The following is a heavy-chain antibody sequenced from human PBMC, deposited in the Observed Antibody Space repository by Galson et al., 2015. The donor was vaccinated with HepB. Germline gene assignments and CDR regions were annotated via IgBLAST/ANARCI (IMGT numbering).Heavy chain of an antibody. V-gene: IGHV1-69*13. CDR2: IIPIFGTA. Sequence: SVKVSCEASGGTFSSYAISWVRQAPGQGLEWMGGIIPIFGTANYAQKFQGRVTITADESTSTAYMELSSLRSEDTAVYYCASGGQLVPFAGGNDYWGQGTLVTVSS. J-gene: IGHJ4*02. D-gene: IGHD6-13*01. CDR1: GGTFSSYA. CDR3: ASGGQLVPFAGGNDY.